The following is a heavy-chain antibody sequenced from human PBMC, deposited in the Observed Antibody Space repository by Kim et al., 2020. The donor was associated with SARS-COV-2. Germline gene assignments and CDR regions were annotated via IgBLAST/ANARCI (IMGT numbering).Heavy chain of an antibody. CDR3: TTDTHPRYSSSWYRDY. J-gene: IGHJ4*02. D-gene: IGHD6-13*01. V-gene: IGHV3-15*01. Sequence: PVQGIFTISRDDSKNTLYRQMNSLKTEDTAVYYCTTDTHPRYSSSWYRDYWGQGTLVTVSS.